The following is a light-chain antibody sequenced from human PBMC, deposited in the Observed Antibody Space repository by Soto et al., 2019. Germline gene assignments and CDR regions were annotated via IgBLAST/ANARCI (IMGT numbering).Light chain of an antibody. J-gene: IGKJ1*01. CDR3: QQSYSTPHT. CDR2: AAT. Sequence: DIQMTQSPSTLSASVGDRVTITCRASQSISSWLAWYQQKPGKAPKLLIYAATSLQSGVPSRFSGGGSGADFTLTVSSLQPEDFATYYCQQSYSTPHTFGQGTKVDIK. V-gene: IGKV1-39*01. CDR1: QSISSW.